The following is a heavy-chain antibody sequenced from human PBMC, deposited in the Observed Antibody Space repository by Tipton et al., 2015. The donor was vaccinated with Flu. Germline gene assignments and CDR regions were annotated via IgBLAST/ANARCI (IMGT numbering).Heavy chain of an antibody. Sequence: TLSLTCAVSGYSISSGYYWGWIRRPPGKGLEWIGSIYHSGSTYYNPSLKSRVTISVDTSKNQFSLKLSSVTAADTAVYYCAGSMITFGGVIVTPFDPWGQGTLVTVSS. J-gene: IGHJ5*02. V-gene: IGHV4-38-2*01. CDR2: IYHSGST. D-gene: IGHD3-16*02. CDR1: GYSISSGYY. CDR3: AGSMITFGGVIVTPFDP.